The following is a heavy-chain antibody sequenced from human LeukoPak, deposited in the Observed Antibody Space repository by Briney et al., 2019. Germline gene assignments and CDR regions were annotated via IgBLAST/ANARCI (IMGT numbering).Heavy chain of an antibody. D-gene: IGHD1-26*01. CDR3: AKDRTVGASYWYFDL. CDR2: ISYDGSNK. CDR1: GFTFSSYG. V-gene: IGHV3-30*18. J-gene: IGHJ2*01. Sequence: GGSLRLSCAASGFTFSSYGMHWVRQAPGKGLEWVAVISYDGSNKYYADSVKGRFTISRDNSKNTLYLQMNSLRAEDTAVYYCAKDRTVGASYWYFDLWGRGTLSLSPQ.